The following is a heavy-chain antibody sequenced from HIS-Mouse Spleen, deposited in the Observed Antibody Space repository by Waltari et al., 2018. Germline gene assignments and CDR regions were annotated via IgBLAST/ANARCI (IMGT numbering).Heavy chain of an antibody. Sequence: QLQLQESGPGLVKPSEPLSLTCTVSGGSISSSIYYWGWIRQPPGKGLEWIGSIYYSGSTYYNPSLKSRVTISVDTFKNQFSLKLSSVTAADTAVYYCAREIPYSSSWYDWYFDLWGRGTLVTVSS. CDR3: AREIPYSSSWYDWYFDL. V-gene: IGHV4-39*07. CDR2: IYYSGST. CDR1: GGSISSSIYY. J-gene: IGHJ2*01. D-gene: IGHD6-13*01.